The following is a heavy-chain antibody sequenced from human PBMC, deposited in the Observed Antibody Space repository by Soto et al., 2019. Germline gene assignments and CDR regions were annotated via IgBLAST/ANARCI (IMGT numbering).Heavy chain of an antibody. CDR2: INSDGSVS. J-gene: IGHJ6*03. CDR3: ARGDCVGGTCDSLAGSFYYYMDV. D-gene: IGHD2-15*01. CDR1: GFTFSNYW. Sequence: EVQLVESGGGLVQPGGSLRLSCAASGFTFSNYWMYWVRQAPGKGLEWVSRINSDGSVSSYADSVKGRLTISRDNVKHTLYLQMDSLRAEDTAVYYCARGDCVGGTCDSLAGSFYYYMDVWGKGTTVTVFS. V-gene: IGHV3-74*02.